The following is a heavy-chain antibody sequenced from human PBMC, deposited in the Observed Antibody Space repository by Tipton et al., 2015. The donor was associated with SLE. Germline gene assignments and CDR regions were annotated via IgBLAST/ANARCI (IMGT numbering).Heavy chain of an antibody. CDR1: GFSFSSYE. J-gene: IGHJ3*01. V-gene: IGHV3-7*01. CDR2: INQDGSEK. Sequence: SLRLSCAASGFSFSSYEMNWVRQAPGRGLEWVANINQDGSEKNYVDSVKGRFTVSRDSADNSVYLQMISLRAADTAVYYCARESPDDAFDFWGQGAMVTVST. CDR3: ARESPDDAFDF.